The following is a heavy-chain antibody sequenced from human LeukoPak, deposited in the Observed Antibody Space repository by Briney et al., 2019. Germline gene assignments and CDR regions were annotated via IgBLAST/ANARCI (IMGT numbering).Heavy chain of an antibody. V-gene: IGHV1-18*04. D-gene: IGHD6-19*01. Sequence: ASVKVSCKASGYNFTTYGITWVRHAPGQGLEWIGWISAHNGNTNYAQNLQGRVTMTPDTTTTTAYMELRSLRSDDTAVYYCSRDCSSDWCIFDFWGQGTLVTVSS. J-gene: IGHJ4*02. CDR1: GYNFTTYG. CDR3: SRDCSSDWCIFDF. CDR2: ISAHNGNT.